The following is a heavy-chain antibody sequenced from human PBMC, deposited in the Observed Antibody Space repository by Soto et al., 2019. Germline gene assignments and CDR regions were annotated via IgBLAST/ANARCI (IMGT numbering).Heavy chain of an antibody. CDR2: IKRSGGGT. V-gene: IGHV1-46*01. CDR1: GHTLTSTY. J-gene: IGHJ6*02. Sequence: ASVKVSCKASGHTLTSTYMPWVRQAPGRGLEWMGVIKRSGGGTSYAQKFQGRVTMTRDTSTSTVYMELSSLRSEDTAVYYCARARAPIQLNGMDVWGQGTSVTVS. D-gene: IGHD5-18*01. CDR3: ARARAPIQLNGMDV.